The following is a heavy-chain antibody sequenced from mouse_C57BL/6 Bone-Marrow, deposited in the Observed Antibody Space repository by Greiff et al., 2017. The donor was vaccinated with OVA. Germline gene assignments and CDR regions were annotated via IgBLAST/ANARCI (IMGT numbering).Heavy chain of an antibody. V-gene: IGHV1-69*01. CDR3: AREGWITTCFDY. J-gene: IGHJ2*01. Sequence: VQLQQPGAELVMPGASVKLSCKASGYTFTSYWMHWVKQRPGQGLEWIGEIDPSDSYTNYNQKFKGESTLTVDKSSRTAYMQLSSLTSEDSAVYYCAREGWITTCFDYWGQGTTLTVSS. CDR1: GYTFTSYW. D-gene: IGHD2-4*01. CDR2: IDPSDSYT.